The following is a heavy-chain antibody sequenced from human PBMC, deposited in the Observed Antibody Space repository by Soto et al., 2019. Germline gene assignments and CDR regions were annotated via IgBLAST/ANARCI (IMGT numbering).Heavy chain of an antibody. Sequence: GQSLKISCKDSGYSFTNYWISWVRQMPGKGLEWMGGIDPSDSYTKYSPSFQGHITISADRSISTTYLQWSSLKASDTAIYYCAVYDSLGKWFDPWRQRTPDTVSS. CDR3: AVYDSLGKWFDP. CDR1: GYSFTNYW. D-gene: IGHD3-3*01. V-gene: IGHV5-10-1*01. CDR2: IDPSDSYT. J-gene: IGHJ5*02.